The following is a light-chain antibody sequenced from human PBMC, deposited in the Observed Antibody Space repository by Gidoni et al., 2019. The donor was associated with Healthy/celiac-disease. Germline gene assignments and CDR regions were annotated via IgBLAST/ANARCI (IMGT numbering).Light chain of an antibody. J-gene: IGKJ1*01. Sequence: DIQMTQSPSTLSASVGDRITITCRASQSISSWLAWYQQKPGKAPRLLIYKASSLESGVPSRFSGSGSGTEFTLTISSLQPDDFATYYCQPFGWTFGQGTKVEIK. V-gene: IGKV1-5*03. CDR3: QPFGWT. CDR2: KAS. CDR1: QSISSW.